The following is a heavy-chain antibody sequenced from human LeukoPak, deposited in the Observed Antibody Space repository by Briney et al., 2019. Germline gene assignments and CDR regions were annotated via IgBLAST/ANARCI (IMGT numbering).Heavy chain of an antibody. Sequence: AGGSLRLSCAASGFTFSSYAMSWVRQAPGKGLEWVSAISGSGGSTYYADSVKGRFTISRDNSKNTLYLQMNSLRAEDTAVYYCAKEVTADYGDYAWFGGAFDIWGQGTMVTVSS. CDR3: AKEVTADYGDYAWFGGAFDI. CDR1: GFTFSSYA. CDR2: ISGSGGST. V-gene: IGHV3-23*01. D-gene: IGHD4-17*01. J-gene: IGHJ3*02.